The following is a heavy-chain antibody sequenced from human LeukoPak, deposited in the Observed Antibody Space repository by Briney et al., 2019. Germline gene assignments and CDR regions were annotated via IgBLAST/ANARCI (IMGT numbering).Heavy chain of an antibody. D-gene: IGHD2-21*02. CDR3: ARGALCGGDCYSTTDY. V-gene: IGHV1-69*13. Sequence: SVKVSCKASGGTFSSYAISWVRQAPGQGLEWMGGIIPIFGTANYAQKFQGRVTITADESTSTAYMELSSLRSEDTAVYYCARGALCGGDCYSTTDYWGQGTLVTVSS. CDR1: GGTFSSYA. CDR2: IIPIFGTA. J-gene: IGHJ4*02.